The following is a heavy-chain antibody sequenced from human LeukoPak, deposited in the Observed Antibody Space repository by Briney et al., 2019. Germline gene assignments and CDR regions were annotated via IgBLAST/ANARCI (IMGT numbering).Heavy chain of an antibody. Sequence: PPGGSLRLSCAASGFTFSSYAMSWVRQAPGKGLEWVSTISGSGDSTYYADSVKGQFTISRDNSKNTLYLQMNSLRADDTAVYYCAKVMWDLVGATTCHYWGQGTLVTVSS. J-gene: IGHJ4*02. D-gene: IGHD1-26*01. CDR2: ISGSGDST. V-gene: IGHV3-23*01. CDR1: GFTFSSYA. CDR3: AKVMWDLVGATTCHY.